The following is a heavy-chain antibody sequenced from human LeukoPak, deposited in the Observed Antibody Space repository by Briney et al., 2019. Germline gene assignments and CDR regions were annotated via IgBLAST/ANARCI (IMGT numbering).Heavy chain of an antibody. V-gene: IGHV4-34*01. CDR3: ARGRGMIPAATNWFDP. J-gene: IGHJ5*02. Sequence: SETLSLTCAVYGGSFSGYYWSWIRQPPGKGLEWIGEINHSGSTNYNPSLKSRVTISVDTSKNQFSLKLGSVTAADTAVYYCARGRGMIPAATNWFDPWGQGTLVTVSS. D-gene: IGHD2-2*01. CDR2: INHSGST. CDR1: GGSFSGYY.